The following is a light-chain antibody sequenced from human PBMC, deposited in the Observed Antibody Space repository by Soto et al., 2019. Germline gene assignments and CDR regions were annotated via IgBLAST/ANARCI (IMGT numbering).Light chain of an antibody. J-gene: IGLJ1*01. CDR3: CSYAGSYIFV. CDR2: DVT. CDR1: SSDVGDYNY. Sequence: QSALTQPRSVSGSPGQSVTISCTGTSSDVGDYNYVSWYQQHPGKAPKVMIYDVTKRPSGVPDRFSGSKSGNTASLTISGLQAEDEADYCCCSYAGSYIFVFGTGTKLTVL. V-gene: IGLV2-11*01.